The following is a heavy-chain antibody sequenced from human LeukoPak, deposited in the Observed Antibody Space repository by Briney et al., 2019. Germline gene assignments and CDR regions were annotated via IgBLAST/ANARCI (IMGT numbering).Heavy chain of an antibody. J-gene: IGHJ3*02. CDR3: ARGLWGSSGFENAFNI. D-gene: IGHD3-16*01. CDR1: GYRFTSYW. V-gene: IGHV5-51*01. CDR2: IYPGDSDT. Sequence: GESLKISCKGSGYRFTSYWIGWVRQMPGKGLEWMGIIYPGDSDTRYSPSFQGQVTISADKSISTAYVQWSSLKASDTAMYYCARGLWGSSGFENAFNIWGQGTMVTVSS.